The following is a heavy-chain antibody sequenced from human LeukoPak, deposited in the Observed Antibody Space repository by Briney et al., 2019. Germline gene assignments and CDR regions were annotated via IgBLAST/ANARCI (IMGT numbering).Heavy chain of an antibody. CDR3: ARAEIAARDPYKWFDP. D-gene: IGHD6-6*01. CDR2: ISRSGATI. V-gene: IGHV3-48*03. Sequence: GGSLRLSCAASGFTFSNYEMNWVRQAPGKGLEGVSFISRSGATIYYTDSVKGRFTISRDNAKNSLYLQMNSLRAEDTAVYYCARAEIAARDPYKWFDPWGQGTLVIVSS. J-gene: IGHJ5*02. CDR1: GFTFSNYE.